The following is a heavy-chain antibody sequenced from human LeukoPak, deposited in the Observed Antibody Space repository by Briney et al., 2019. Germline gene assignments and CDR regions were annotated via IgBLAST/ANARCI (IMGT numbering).Heavy chain of an antibody. V-gene: IGHV3-7*01. Sequence: PGGSLRLSCAASGFTFSSYWMSWVRQAPGKGLEWVANIKQDGSEKYYVDSVKGRFTISRDNAKNSLYLQMNSLRAEDTAVYYCARDMYSSSSNYYYYYMDVWGKGTTVTVSS. D-gene: IGHD6-6*01. CDR3: ARDMYSSSSNYYYYYMDV. CDR1: GFTFSSYW. CDR2: IKQDGSEK. J-gene: IGHJ6*03.